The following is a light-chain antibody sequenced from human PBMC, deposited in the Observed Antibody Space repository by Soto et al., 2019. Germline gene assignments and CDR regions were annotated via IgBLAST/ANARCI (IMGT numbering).Light chain of an antibody. CDR2: EVS. V-gene: IGLV2-8*01. CDR1: SSDVGGYNY. CDR3: SSYAAGNVI. Sequence: QSALTQPPSASGSPGQSVTICCTGTSSDVGGYNYVSWYQQHPGKAPKLMIYEVSKRPSGVPDRFSGSKSGNTASLTVSGLQAEDEADYYCSSYAAGNVIFGGGTKLTVL. J-gene: IGLJ2*01.